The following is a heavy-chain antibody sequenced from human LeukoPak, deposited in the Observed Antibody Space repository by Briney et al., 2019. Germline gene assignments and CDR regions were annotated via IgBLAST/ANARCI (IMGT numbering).Heavy chain of an antibody. CDR2: ISYDGSNK. CDR3: ARDLPPAPWNGMDV. J-gene: IGHJ6*02. V-gene: IGHV3-30*14. D-gene: IGHD2-2*01. Sequence: GGSLRLSCAASGFTFSSYAMHWVRQAPGKGLEWVAVISYDGSNKYYADSVKGRFTISRDNSKNTLYLQMNSLRPEDTAVYYCARDLPPAPWNGMDVWGQGTTVTVSS. CDR1: GFTFSSYA.